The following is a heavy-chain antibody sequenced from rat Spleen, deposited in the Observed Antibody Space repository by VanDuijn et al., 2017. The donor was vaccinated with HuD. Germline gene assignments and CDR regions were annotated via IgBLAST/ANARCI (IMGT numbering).Heavy chain of an antibody. CDR3: ARTGFAY. J-gene: IGHJ3*01. Sequence: EVQLVESGGGLVQPGRSMKLSCAASGFPFSNYDMAWVRQAPKAGLEWVATISYDGDSTNYRDSVKGRFTISRDNGKNTGYLQMNNLRSEDTAMYYCARTGFAYWGQGTLVTVSS. CDR1: GFPFSNYD. V-gene: IGHV5-7*01. CDR2: ISYDGDST.